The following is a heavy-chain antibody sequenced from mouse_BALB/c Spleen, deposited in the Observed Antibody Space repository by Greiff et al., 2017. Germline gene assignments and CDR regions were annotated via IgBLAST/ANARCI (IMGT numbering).Heavy chain of an antibody. Sequence: EVQLVESGGDLVKPGGSLKLSCAASGFTFSSYGMSWVRQTPDKRLEWVATISSGGSYTYYTDSVKGQFTISRDNAKNTMYLQMSSLKSEDTAMYYCASRNDAMDYWGQGTTVTVSS. CDR3: ASRNDAMDY. CDR1: GFTFSSYG. CDR2: ISSGGSYT. J-gene: IGHJ4*01. V-gene: IGHV5-6*01.